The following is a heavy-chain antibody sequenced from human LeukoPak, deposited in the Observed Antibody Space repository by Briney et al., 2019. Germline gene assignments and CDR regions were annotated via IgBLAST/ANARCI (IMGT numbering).Heavy chain of an antibody. D-gene: IGHD2-15*01. CDR3: ARGRESLGYCSGGSCYPNYYYMDV. J-gene: IGHJ6*03. CDR1: GGSFSGYY. CDR2: IDHSRSA. V-gene: IGHV4-34*01. Sequence: SQTLSLTCAVYGGSFSGYYWSWIRQSPGKGVERIGDIDHSRSANYHQSLKSRVHISVDTSQNQFSLKLSSVTAADTAVYYCARGRESLGYCSGGSCYPNYYYMDVWGKGTTVTVSS.